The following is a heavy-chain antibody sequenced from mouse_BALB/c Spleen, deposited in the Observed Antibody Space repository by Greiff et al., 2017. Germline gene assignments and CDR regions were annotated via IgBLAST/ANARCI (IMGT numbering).Heavy chain of an antibody. V-gene: IGHV3-2*02. CDR1: GYSITSDYA. CDR2: ISYSGST. Sequence: VQLQQSGPGLVKPSQSLSLTCTVTGYSITSDYAWNWIRQFPGNKLEWMGYISYSGSTSYNPSLKSRISITRDTSKNQFFLQLNSVTTEDTATYYCASYYGSSSYYYAMDYWGQGTSVTVAS. CDR3: ASYYGSSSYYYAMDY. D-gene: IGHD1-1*01. J-gene: IGHJ4*01.